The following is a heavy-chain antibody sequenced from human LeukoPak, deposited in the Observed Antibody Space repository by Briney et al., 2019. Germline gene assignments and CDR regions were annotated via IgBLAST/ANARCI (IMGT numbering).Heavy chain of an antibody. Sequence: GESLKISCKGSGYSFTNYWIGWVRQMPGKGLEWMGIIYPGDSDTRYSPSFQGQVTISADKSISTASLQWSSLKASDTAMYYCARQGSGYSGYENIDYWGQGTLVTVSS. J-gene: IGHJ4*02. CDR1: GYSFTNYW. CDR3: ARQGSGYSGYENIDY. V-gene: IGHV5-51*01. D-gene: IGHD5-12*01. CDR2: IYPGDSDT.